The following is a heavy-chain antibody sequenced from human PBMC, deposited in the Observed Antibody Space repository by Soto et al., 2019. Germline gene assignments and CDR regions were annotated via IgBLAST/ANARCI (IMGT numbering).Heavy chain of an antibody. CDR2: TYYRSKWNY. CDR3: ATWRFDY. CDR1: GDRVSSNSAA. J-gene: IGHJ4*02. D-gene: IGHD5-12*01. Sequence: SQTLSLTCAISGDRVSSNSAAWNWIRQSPSRGLEWLGRTYYRSKWNYDYALSVKSRITISPDTSKNQFSLLLDSVTPDDSAVYYCATWRFDYWGQGALVTVSS. V-gene: IGHV6-1*01.